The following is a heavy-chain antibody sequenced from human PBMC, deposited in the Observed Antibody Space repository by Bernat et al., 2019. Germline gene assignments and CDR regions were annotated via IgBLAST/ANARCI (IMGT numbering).Heavy chain of an antibody. Sequence: VQLQESGPGLVKPSETLSLTCTVSGDSVTTSNYYWSWIRQPPGKGLEWIAYIYYSGSTNYNPSLKSRATISLDTSKNQFSLKLTSVTAADTAVYLCARTGYCSGGSCYSGWFDPRGQGTLVTVSS. J-gene: IGHJ5*02. V-gene: IGHV4-61*01. CDR2: IYYSGST. D-gene: IGHD2-15*01. CDR1: GDSVTTSNYY. CDR3: ARTGYCSGGSCYSGWFDP.